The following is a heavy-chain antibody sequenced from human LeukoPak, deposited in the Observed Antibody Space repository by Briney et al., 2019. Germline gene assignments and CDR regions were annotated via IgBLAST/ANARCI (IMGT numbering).Heavy chain of an antibody. D-gene: IGHD6-6*01. J-gene: IGHJ4*02. CDR2: INPNSGDT. CDR1: GYTFTGCY. V-gene: IGHV1-2*06. Sequence: GASVKVSCKASGYTFTGCYVHWVRQAPGQGLEWMGRINPNSGDTNYAQKFQGRVTMTRDTSTSTVYMELSSLRSEDTAVYYCARDPHRHVLESSSSSPYFDYWGQGTLVTVSS. CDR3: ARDPHRHVLESSSSSPYFDY.